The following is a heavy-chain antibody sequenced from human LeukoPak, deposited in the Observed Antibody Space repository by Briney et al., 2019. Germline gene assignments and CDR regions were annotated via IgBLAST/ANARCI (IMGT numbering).Heavy chain of an antibody. CDR3: ATRVYYDSSGYCFDY. CDR1: GYTLTELS. V-gene: IGHV1-24*01. D-gene: IGHD3-22*01. Sequence: ASVTVSCKVSGYTLTELSMHWVRQAPGKGREWMGGFDPEDGETIYAQKFQGRVTMTEDTSTDTAYMELGSLRSEDTAVYYCATRVYYDSSGYCFDYWGQGTLVTVSS. CDR2: FDPEDGET. J-gene: IGHJ4*02.